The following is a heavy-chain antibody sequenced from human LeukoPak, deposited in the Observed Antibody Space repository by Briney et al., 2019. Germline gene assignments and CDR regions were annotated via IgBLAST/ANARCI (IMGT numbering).Heavy chain of an antibody. CDR2: IYSGGST. V-gene: IGHV3-66*01. J-gene: IGHJ4*02. D-gene: IGHD3-22*01. CDR1: GFTVSSNY. CDR3: ARDRQAGGVVDLFDY. Sequence: GGSLRLTCAASGFTVSSNYMSWVRQAPGKGLEWVSVIYSGGSTYYADSVKGRFTISRDNSKSTLYLQMNSLRAEDTAVYYCARDRQAGGVVDLFDYWGQGTLDTVSS.